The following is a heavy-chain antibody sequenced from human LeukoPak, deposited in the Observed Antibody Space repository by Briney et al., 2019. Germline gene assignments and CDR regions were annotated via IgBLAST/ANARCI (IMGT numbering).Heavy chain of an antibody. J-gene: IGHJ5*02. V-gene: IGHV1-24*01. CDR2: FDPEDGET. CDR3: ATVVGATNWFDP. CDR1: GYTLTELS. Sequence: ASVKVSCKVSGYTLTELSMHWVRQAPGKGLGWMGGFDPEDGETIYAQKFQGRVTMTEDTSTDTAYMELSSLRSEDTAVYYCATVVGATNWFDPWGQGTLVTVSS. D-gene: IGHD1-26*01.